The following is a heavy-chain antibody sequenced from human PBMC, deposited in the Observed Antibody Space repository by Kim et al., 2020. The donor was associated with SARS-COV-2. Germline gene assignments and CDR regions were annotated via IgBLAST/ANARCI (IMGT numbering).Heavy chain of an antibody. CDR3: ARGGTYYYDSSGYSLDY. D-gene: IGHD3-22*01. Sequence: SVKVSCKASGGTFSSYAISWVRQAPGQGLEWMGGIIPIFGTANYAQKFQGRVTITADESTSTAYMELSSLRSEDTAVYYCARGGTYYYDSSGYSLDYWGQGTLVTVSS. J-gene: IGHJ4*02. V-gene: IGHV1-69*13. CDR1: GGTFSSYA. CDR2: IIPIFGTA.